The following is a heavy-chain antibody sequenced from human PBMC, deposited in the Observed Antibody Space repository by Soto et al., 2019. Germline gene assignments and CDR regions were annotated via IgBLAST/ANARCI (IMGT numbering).Heavy chain of an antibody. CDR3: ARDRSGGYHWFDP. CDR2: IYYSGYT. Sequence: QVQLQESGPGLVKPSETLSLTCTVSGVSITSYHWSWIRQPPGKGLEWIGFIYYSGYTNYNPSLKSRVTISVDTSKNQFSLKLSSVTAADKAVYYCARDRSGGYHWFDPWGQGSLVTVSS. J-gene: IGHJ5*02. D-gene: IGHD5-12*01. CDR1: GVSITSYH. V-gene: IGHV4-59*01.